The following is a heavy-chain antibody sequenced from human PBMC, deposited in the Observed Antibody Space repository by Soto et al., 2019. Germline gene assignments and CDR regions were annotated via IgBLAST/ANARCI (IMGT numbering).Heavy chain of an antibody. D-gene: IGHD6-13*01. V-gene: IGHV3-48*04. CDR2: ISSSSSTI. CDR3: ARATTGYSSSWYFDY. J-gene: IGHJ4*01. Sequence: GGSLRLSCAASGFTFSSYSMNWVRQAPGKGLEWVSYISSSSSTIYYADSVKGRFTISRDNAKNSLYLQMNSLRAEDTAVYYCARATTGYSSSWYFDYWGHGTLVTVSS. CDR1: GFTFSSYS.